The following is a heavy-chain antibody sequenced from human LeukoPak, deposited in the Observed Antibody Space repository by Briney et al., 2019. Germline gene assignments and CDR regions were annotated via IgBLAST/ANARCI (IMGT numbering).Heavy chain of an antibody. J-gene: IGHJ4*02. V-gene: IGHV3-23*01. CDR1: GFTFSSYA. CDR3: AKDFRSSWYRYFDY. D-gene: IGHD6-13*01. CDR2: ISGSGGST. Sequence: GGSLRLSCAASGFTFSSYAMSWVRQAPGKGLEWVSAISGSGGSTYYADSVKGRFTISRDNSKNTLYLQMNILRAEDTAVYYCAKDFRSSWYRYFDYWGQGALVTVSS.